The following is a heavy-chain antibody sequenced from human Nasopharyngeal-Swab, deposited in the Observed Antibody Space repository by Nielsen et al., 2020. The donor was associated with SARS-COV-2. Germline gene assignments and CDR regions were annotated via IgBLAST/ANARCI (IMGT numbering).Heavy chain of an antibody. V-gene: IGHV3-23*01. J-gene: IGHJ4*02. Sequence: GGSLRLSCAASGFTFSIYAMSWVRQAPGKGLEWVSAISGSGGSTYYADSVKGRFTISRDTSKNTLYLQMNSLRAEDTAVYYCAKAPYGMGFDYFDYWGQGTLVTVSS. D-gene: IGHD4-17*01. CDR2: ISGSGGST. CDR1: GFTFSIYA. CDR3: AKAPYGMGFDYFDY.